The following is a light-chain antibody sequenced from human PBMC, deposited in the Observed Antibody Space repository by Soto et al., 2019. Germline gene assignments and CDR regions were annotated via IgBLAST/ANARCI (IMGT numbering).Light chain of an antibody. CDR2: EVS. CDR3: SSYSSSSTLV. Sequence: QSALTQPVSVSGSPGQSITIACTGTSSDVGGYKYVSWYQQHPGKAPKLMIYEVSNRPSGVSNRFSGSKSGNTASLTISGLQAEDEADYYCSSYSSSSTLVFGTGTKVTVL. J-gene: IGLJ1*01. V-gene: IGLV2-14*01. CDR1: SSDVGGYKY.